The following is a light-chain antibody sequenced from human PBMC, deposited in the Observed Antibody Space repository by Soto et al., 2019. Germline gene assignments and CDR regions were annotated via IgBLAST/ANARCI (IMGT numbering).Light chain of an antibody. Sequence: IVLTQSTGTLSLSLGAIVTLSCRACQSVSSAYLAWYQQKRGQAPRLLLYGASNRATGIPDRFSGSGSGTDFTLNISRLEPEDFAVYYGQQYGSSPPSVTVGQGTRREIK. V-gene: IGKV3-20*01. CDR2: GAS. J-gene: IGKJ5*01. CDR3: QQYGSSPPSVT. CDR1: QSVSSAY.